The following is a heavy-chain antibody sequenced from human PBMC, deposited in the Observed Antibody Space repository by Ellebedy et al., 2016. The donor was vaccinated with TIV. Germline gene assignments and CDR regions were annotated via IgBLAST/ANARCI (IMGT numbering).Heavy chain of an antibody. J-gene: IGHJ4*02. Sequence: GESLKISCAASGFTFRSRPMNWVRQAPGKGLEWLSYIGLATGDTHYAESVKGRFTVSRDNAQNALYLQMNSLRDEDTAVYYCARGQTTFEYWGQGTLVTVSS. CDR1: GFTFRSRP. V-gene: IGHV3-21*05. CDR2: IGLATGDT. CDR3: ARGQTTFEY. D-gene: IGHD4-11*01.